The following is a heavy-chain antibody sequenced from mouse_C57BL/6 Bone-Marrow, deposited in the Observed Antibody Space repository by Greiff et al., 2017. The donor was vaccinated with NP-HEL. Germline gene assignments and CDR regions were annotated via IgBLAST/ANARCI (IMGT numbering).Heavy chain of an antibody. Sequence: QVQLQQSGAELVRPGTSVKVSCKASGYAFTNYLIEWVKQRPGQGLEWIGVINPGSGGTNYNEKFKGKATLTADKSSSTACMQLSSLTSEDSAVYFCAREEKLLRPFAYWGQGTLVTVSA. CDR2: INPGSGGT. V-gene: IGHV1-54*01. CDR3: AREEKLLRPFAY. CDR1: GYAFTNYL. J-gene: IGHJ3*01. D-gene: IGHD1-2*01.